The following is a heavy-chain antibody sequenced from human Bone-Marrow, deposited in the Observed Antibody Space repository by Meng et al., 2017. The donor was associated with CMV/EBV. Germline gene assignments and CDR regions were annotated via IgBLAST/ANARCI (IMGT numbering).Heavy chain of an antibody. CDR2: INSDGSST. CDR1: GFTFSSYW. CDR3: ARGDRYYDFWSGSGLLDY. J-gene: IGHJ4*02. Sequence: GESLKISCAASGFTFSSYWMHWVRQAPGKGLVWVSRINSDGSSTSYADSVKGRFTISRDNAKNTLYLQMNSLRAEDTAVYYCARGDRYYDFWSGSGLLDYWGQGTRVTVYS. D-gene: IGHD3-3*01. V-gene: IGHV3-74*01.